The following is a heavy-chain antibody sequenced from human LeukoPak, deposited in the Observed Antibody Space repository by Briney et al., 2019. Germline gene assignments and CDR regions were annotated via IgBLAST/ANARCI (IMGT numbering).Heavy chain of an antibody. J-gene: IGHJ4*02. CDR3: ARDPHWGAGYFDF. D-gene: IGHD1-26*01. CDR1: GFIFSSYW. Sequence: GGSLRLSCAASGFIFSSYWMSWVRQAPGKGLEWVANIKHDGSEKYYVDSVKGRFTISVDSAKRSLYLQMNSLKDEDTAVCYCARDPHWGAGYFDFWGQGALVTVSS. CDR2: IKHDGSEK. V-gene: IGHV3-7*01.